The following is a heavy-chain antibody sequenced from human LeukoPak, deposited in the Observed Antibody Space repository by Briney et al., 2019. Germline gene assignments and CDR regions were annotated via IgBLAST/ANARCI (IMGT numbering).Heavy chain of an antibody. D-gene: IGHD2-2*01. V-gene: IGHV3-7*01. CDR1: GFSFRSYW. Sequence: GGSLRLSCAASGFSFRSYWMSWVRQAPGKGPEWVANIRQDGFEKYYVDSVRGRFTISRDNAKNSLYLQMNSLRAEDTAVYYCVREAVLGYCTSTTCPPGVDFDYWGQGALVTVSS. CDR2: IRQDGFEK. CDR3: VREAVLGYCTSTTCPPGVDFDY. J-gene: IGHJ4*02.